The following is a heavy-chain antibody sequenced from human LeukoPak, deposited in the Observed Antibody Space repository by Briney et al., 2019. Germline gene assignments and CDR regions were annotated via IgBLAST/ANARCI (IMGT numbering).Heavy chain of an antibody. J-gene: IGHJ4*02. Sequence: SETLSLTCAVSGGSVRIGSDYWGWIRQPPGKGLEWIGSISYTGSTYYNPPLKSRVTVSVDKSKDQFSLNLKSVTAADTAVYYCARDAYSSSSDNFDFWGQGTLVTVSS. D-gene: IGHD6-6*01. CDR1: GGSVRIGSDY. CDR3: ARDAYSSSSDNFDF. CDR2: ISYTGST. V-gene: IGHV4-39*07.